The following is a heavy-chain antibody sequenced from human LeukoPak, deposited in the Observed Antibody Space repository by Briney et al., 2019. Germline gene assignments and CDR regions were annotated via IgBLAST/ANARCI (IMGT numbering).Heavy chain of an antibody. Sequence: GGSLRLSCAASGFTFSSYNMHWASQAPGKGLEWVAVISYDEGHKYYTDSVKGRFTISRDNSKNTLYLQMNSLRVDDTAVYYGVEDAWDRSGWYEGYWGQGTLVTVSS. J-gene: IGHJ4*02. CDR2: ISYDEGHK. CDR1: GFTFSSYN. D-gene: IGHD6-19*01. CDR3: VEDAWDRSGWYEGY. V-gene: IGHV3-30-3*01.